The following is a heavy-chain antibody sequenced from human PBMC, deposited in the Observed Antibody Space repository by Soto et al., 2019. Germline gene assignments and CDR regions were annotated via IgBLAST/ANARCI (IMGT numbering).Heavy chain of an antibody. CDR1: GFTFSSYG. J-gene: IGHJ4*02. V-gene: IGHV3-30*18. CDR2: ISYDGSNK. Sequence: GGSLRLSCAASGFTFSSYGMHWVRQAPGKGLEWVAVISYDGSNKYYADSVKGRFTISRDNSKNTLYLQMNSLRAEDTAVYYCAKDITVVADPETESFDYWGQGTLVTVSS. D-gene: IGHD2-15*01. CDR3: AKDITVVADPETESFDY.